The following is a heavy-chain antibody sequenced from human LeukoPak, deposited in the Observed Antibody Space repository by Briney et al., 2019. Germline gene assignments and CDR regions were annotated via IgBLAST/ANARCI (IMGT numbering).Heavy chain of an antibody. J-gene: IGHJ4*02. Sequence: GGSLRLSCAASGFTFSDYYMSWIRQAPGKGLEWVSYISSSGSTIYYADSVEGRFTISRDNAKNSLYLQMNSLRAEDTAVYYCARGYFDWFSYYFDYWGQGTLVTVSS. D-gene: IGHD3-9*01. V-gene: IGHV3-11*01. CDR2: ISSSGSTI. CDR1: GFTFSDYY. CDR3: ARGYFDWFSYYFDY.